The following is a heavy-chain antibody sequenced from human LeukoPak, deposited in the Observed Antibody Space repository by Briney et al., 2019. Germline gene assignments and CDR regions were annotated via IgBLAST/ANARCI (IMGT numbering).Heavy chain of an antibody. CDR3: ARDLYYYDSSGYYGYFDY. V-gene: IGHV3-33*01. D-gene: IGHD3-22*01. CDR1: GFTFSSYG. Sequence: GGSLRLSCAASGFTFSSYGMHWVRQAPGKGLEWEAVIWYDGSNKYYADSVKGRFTISRDNSKNTLYLQMNSLRAEDTAVYYCARDLYYYDSSGYYGYFDYWGQGTLVTVSS. J-gene: IGHJ4*02. CDR2: IWYDGSNK.